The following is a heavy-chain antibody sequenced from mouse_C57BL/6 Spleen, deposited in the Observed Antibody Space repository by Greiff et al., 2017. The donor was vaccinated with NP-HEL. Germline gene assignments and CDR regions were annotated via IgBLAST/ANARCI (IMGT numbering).Heavy chain of an antibody. D-gene: IGHD2-5*01. J-gene: IGHJ1*03. V-gene: IGHV5-12*01. CDR1: GFTFSDYY. Sequence: EVKLVESGGGLVQPGGSLKLSCAASGFTFSDYYMYWVRQTPEKRLEWVAYISNGGGSTYYLDTVKGRFTISRDNAKNTLYLQMSRLKSEDTAMYYCARSYYSNYWYFDVWGTGTTVTVSS. CDR3: ARSYYSNYWYFDV. CDR2: ISNGGGST.